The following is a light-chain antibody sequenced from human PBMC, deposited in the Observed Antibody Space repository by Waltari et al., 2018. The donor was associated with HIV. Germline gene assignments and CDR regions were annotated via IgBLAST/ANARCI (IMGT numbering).Light chain of an antibody. Sequence: QSALTQPPSASGSPGQSVTLSCTGTSSDVGGYNYVSWYQQHPGKAPKLLIFEVTKRPSGGPNRFSGSKSGNTASLTVSGLQADDEADYYCSSYTGYNDFLFGAGTKLTVL. CDR1: SSDVGGYNY. CDR2: EVT. CDR3: SSYTGYNDFL. V-gene: IGLV2-8*01. J-gene: IGLJ3*02.